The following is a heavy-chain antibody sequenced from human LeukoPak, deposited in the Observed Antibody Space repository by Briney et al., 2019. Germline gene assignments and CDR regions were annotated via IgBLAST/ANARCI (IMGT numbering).Heavy chain of an antibody. Sequence: SETLSLTCAVYGGSFSDYYWSWIRQPPGKGLEWIGYIYYSGSTYYNPSLKSRVTISVDTSKNQFSLKLSSVTAADTAVYYCAREGPNDFWRRGDYWGQGTLVTVSS. J-gene: IGHJ4*02. CDR3: AREGPNDFWRRGDY. CDR2: IYYSGST. V-gene: IGHV4-30-4*08. D-gene: IGHD3-3*01. CDR1: GGSFSDYY.